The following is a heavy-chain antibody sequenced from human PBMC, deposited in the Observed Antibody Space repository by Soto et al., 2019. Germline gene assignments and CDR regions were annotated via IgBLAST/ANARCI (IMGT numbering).Heavy chain of an antibody. Sequence: GGSLRLSCAASGFTFSNYAMNWVRQAPGKGLEWVSSISGSGGRTNSADSVKGRFTIARDNLKNTLYLQMNSLRAEDTAIYYCAKRLGGFWNYYYGMYVWGQGTTVTVSS. CDR3: AKRLGGFWNYYYGMYV. V-gene: IGHV3-23*01. D-gene: IGHD3-16*01. CDR1: GFTFSNYA. CDR2: ISGSGGRT. J-gene: IGHJ6*02.